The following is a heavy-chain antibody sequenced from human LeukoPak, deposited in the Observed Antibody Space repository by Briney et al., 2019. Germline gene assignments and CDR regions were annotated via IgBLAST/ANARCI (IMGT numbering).Heavy chain of an antibody. CDR1: GGSISSGNYY. D-gene: IGHD5-18*01. V-gene: IGHV4-61*02. Sequence: PSETLSLTCTVSGGSISSGNYYWSWLRQPAGKGLEWIGRVYTSGSTNYNPSLKSRVTISVDTSKNQFSLKLSSVTAADTAVYYCAREERGYSYGTASIAYYFDYWGQGTLVTVSS. CDR3: AREERGYSYGTASIAYYFDY. J-gene: IGHJ4*02. CDR2: VYTSGST.